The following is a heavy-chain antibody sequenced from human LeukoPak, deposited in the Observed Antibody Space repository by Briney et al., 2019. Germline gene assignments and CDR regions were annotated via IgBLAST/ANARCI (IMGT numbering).Heavy chain of an antibody. Sequence: SETLSLTCTVSGYSISSGYYWGWIRQPPGKGLEWVGSIYHSGSTYYNPSLKSRVTISVDTSKNQLSLKLSSVTAADTAVYYCARDPIAAAGDNWFDPWGQGTLVTVSS. J-gene: IGHJ5*02. CDR2: IYHSGST. CDR3: ARDPIAAAGDNWFDP. V-gene: IGHV4-38-2*02. D-gene: IGHD6-13*01. CDR1: GYSISSGYY.